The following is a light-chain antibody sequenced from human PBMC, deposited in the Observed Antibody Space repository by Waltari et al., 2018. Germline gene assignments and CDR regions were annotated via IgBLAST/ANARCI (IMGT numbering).Light chain of an antibody. CDR3: CSNVGSSVF. CDR1: ASNIGNNV. J-gene: IGLJ2*01. V-gene: IGLV2-23*03. CDR2: EGK. Sequence: QSVLTQPPSASGTPGQGVTISCSGGASNIGNNVVNWYQQVPGKAPKLLIYEGKRRPSGVSNRFSGSKSDNTASLTLSGLQAEDEAEYYCCSNVGSSVFFGGGTKLTVL.